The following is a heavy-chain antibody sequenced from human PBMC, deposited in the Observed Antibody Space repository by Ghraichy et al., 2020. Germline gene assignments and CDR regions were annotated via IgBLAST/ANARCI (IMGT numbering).Heavy chain of an antibody. Sequence: GGSLRLSCAASGLIVSDHYMDWVRQAPGKGLEWVGRTRNKANNYTTEYAASVKGRFTISRDDSKNSLYLQMNSLKTEDTAVYYCTRNLDFWGQGTTVTVSS. V-gene: IGHV3-72*01. CDR3: TRNLDF. CDR2: TRNKANNYTT. J-gene: IGHJ6*02. CDR1: GLIVSDHY.